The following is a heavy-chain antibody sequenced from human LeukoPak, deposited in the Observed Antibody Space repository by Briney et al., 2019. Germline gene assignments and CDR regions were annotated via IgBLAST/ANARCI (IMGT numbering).Heavy chain of an antibody. CDR3: ARVGPSTVTPHRVFWFDP. D-gene: IGHD4-17*01. Sequence: SDTLSLTCTVSGGSISSYYWRWIRQPPGKGLEWIGYIYYSGSTNYNPSLKSRVTISVDTSKNQFSLKLSSVTAADTAVYYCARVGPSTVTPHRVFWFDPWGQGTLVTVSS. CDR2: IYYSGST. V-gene: IGHV4-59*07. J-gene: IGHJ5*02. CDR1: GGSISSYY.